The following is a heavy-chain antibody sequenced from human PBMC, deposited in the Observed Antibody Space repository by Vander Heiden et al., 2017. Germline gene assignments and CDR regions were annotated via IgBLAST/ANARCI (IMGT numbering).Heavy chain of an antibody. Sequence: QVQLVQSGAEVKKPGASVKVSCKASGYTFTGFYMHWVRQAPGQGLEWMGWINPNSGGTHYAQKFQGRVTMSRDTSITTAYMELSRLRSDDTAVYYCAKGSFYCSTTSRCRGRSDWFDPWGQGTLVTVSS. CDR2: INPNSGGT. J-gene: IGHJ5*02. CDR1: GYTFTGFY. CDR3: AKGSFYCSTTSRCRGRSDWFDP. V-gene: IGHV1-2*02. D-gene: IGHD2-2*01.